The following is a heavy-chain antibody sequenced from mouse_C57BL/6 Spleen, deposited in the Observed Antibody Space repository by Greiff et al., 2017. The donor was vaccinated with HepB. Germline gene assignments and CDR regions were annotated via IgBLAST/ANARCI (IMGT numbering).Heavy chain of an antibody. V-gene: IGHV1-18*01. CDR1: GYTFTDYN. CDR3: ARSYYYYGSSYDWYFDV. J-gene: IGHJ1*03. CDR2: INPNNGGT. Sequence: EVQLQQSGPELVKPGASVKIPCKASGYTFTDYNMDWVKQSHGKSLEWIGDINPNNGGTIYNQKFKGKATLTVDKSSSKAYMELRSLTSEDTAVYYCARSYYYYGSSYDWYFDVWGTGTTVTVSS. D-gene: IGHD1-1*01.